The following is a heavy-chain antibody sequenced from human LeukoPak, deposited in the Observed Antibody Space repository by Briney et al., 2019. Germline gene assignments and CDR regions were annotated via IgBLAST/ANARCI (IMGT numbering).Heavy chain of an antibody. J-gene: IGHJ3*02. CDR3: AREGYYDTSGYSLGAFDI. V-gene: IGHV1-18*01. CDR1: GYTFTSYG. CDR2: ISAYNGNT. Sequence: ASVKVSCKASGYTFTSYGIIWVRQALGQGLEWMGWISAYNGNTNYAQKFQGRVTMTTDTSTSTAYMELRSLRSDDTAVYYCAREGYYDTSGYSLGAFDIWGQGTMVTVSS. D-gene: IGHD3-22*01.